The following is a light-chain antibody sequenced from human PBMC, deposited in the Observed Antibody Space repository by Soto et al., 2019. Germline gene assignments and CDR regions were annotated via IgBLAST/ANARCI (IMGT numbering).Light chain of an antibody. CDR3: SSYGASSTL. J-gene: IGLJ2*01. CDR2: DVS. Sequence: QSALTQPASVSGSPGQSITISCTGSSSDIGGYNYVSWYQQHPGKAPKLLIYDVSYRPSGISDRFSGSKSGNTASLTIPGLQPEDEADYYCSSYGASSTLFGGGTQLTVL. V-gene: IGLV2-14*03. CDR1: SSDIGGYNY.